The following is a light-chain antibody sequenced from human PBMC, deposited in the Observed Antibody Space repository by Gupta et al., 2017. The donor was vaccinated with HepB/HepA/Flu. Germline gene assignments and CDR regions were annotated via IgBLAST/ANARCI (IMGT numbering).Light chain of an antibody. CDR3: QQRNEWPLT. V-gene: IGKV3-11*01. CDR2: DAS. CDR1: QSVSSH. Sequence: LTQSPATLSLSPGEGATLFCRASQSVSSHLAWYQQKPGQAPRLLIDDASNRATGIPARFSGSGSGTDFTLTISSLEPEDFAIYYCQQRNEWPLTFGQGTRVEIK. J-gene: IGKJ5*01.